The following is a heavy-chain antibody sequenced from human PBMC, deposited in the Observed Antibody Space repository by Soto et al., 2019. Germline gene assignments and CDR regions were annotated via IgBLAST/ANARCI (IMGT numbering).Heavy chain of an antibody. Sequence: GGSLRLSCAASGFTFSSYAMSWVRQAPGKGLEWVSAISGSGGSTYYADSVKGRFTISRDNSKNTLYLQMNSLRAEDTAVYYCAKDLLSVWFGEGFDPWGQGTLVTVSS. CDR3: AKDLLSVWFGEGFDP. CDR2: ISGSGGST. J-gene: IGHJ5*02. V-gene: IGHV3-23*01. CDR1: GFTFSSYA. D-gene: IGHD3-10*01.